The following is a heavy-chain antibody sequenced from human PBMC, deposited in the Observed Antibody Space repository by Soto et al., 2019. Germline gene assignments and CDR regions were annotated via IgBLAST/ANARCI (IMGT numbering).Heavy chain of an antibody. CDR2: INPNSGGT. CDR1: GYTFTGYY. CDR3: ARVPPQQLVRHNWFDP. J-gene: IGHJ5*02. D-gene: IGHD6-13*01. Sequence: ASVKVSCKASGYTFTGYYMHWVRQAPGQGLEWMGWINPNSGGTNYAQKFQGWVTMTRDTSISTAYMELSRLRSEDTAVYYCARVPPQQLVRHNWFDPWGQGTLVTVSS. V-gene: IGHV1-2*04.